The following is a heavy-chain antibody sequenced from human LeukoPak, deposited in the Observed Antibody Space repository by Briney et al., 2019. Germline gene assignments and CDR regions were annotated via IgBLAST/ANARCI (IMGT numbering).Heavy chain of an antibody. V-gene: IGHV5-51*01. CDR3: PRARAPFTIFGVADY. CDR2: IYPGDSDT. J-gene: IGHJ4*02. Sequence: GESLKISCKGSGYSFTSYWIGWVRQMPGKGLEWMGIIYPGDSDTRYRPSFQGQVTISADKSISTAYLQWSSLKASDTAMYSCPRARAPFTIFGVADYWGQGTLVTVSS. D-gene: IGHD3-3*01. CDR1: GYSFTSYW.